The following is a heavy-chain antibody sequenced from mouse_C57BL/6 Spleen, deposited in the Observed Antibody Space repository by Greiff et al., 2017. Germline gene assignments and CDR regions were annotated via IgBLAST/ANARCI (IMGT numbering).Heavy chain of an antibody. Sequence: VQLQQSGAELVRPGASVKLSCTASGFNIKDDYMHWVKQRPEQGLEWIGWIDPENGDTEYASKFQGKATITADTSSNTAYLQLSSLTSEDTAVYYCTTRYGNLLDYWGQGTTLTVSS. CDR2: IDPENGDT. V-gene: IGHV14-4*01. CDR3: TTRYGNLLDY. D-gene: IGHD2-1*01. CDR1: GFNIKDDY. J-gene: IGHJ2*01.